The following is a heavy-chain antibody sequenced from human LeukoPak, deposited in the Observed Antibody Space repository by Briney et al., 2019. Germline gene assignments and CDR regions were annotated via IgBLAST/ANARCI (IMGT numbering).Heavy chain of an antibody. CDR2: ISSSGSTI. V-gene: IGHV3-48*03. CDR3: ARERGYSYGKIDY. CDR1: GFTFSSYE. D-gene: IGHD5-18*01. J-gene: IGHJ4*02. Sequence: GGSLRLSCAASGFTFSSYEMNWVRQAPGKGLEWVSYISSSGSTIYYADSVKGRFTISRDNAKNSLYLQMNSLRAEVTAVYYCARERGYSYGKIDYWGQGTLVTVSS.